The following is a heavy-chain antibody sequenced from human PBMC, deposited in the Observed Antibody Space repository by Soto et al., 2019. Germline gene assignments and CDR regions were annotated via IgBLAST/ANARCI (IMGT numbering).Heavy chain of an antibody. D-gene: IGHD1-26*01. Sequence: ASVKVSCKAAGYTFTSYYMHWVRQAPEQGLEWMGIINPSGGSTSYAQKFQGRVTMTRDTSTSTVYMELSSLRSEDTAVYYCARHRMSGSYSVDPLSPLGPDYWGQGTLVTVSS. J-gene: IGHJ4*02. CDR2: INPSGGST. V-gene: IGHV1-46*01. CDR3: ARHRMSGSYSVDPLSPLGPDY. CDR1: GYTFTSYY.